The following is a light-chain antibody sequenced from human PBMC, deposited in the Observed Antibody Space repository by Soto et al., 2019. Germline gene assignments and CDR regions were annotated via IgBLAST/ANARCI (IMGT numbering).Light chain of an antibody. CDR1: QGIGDT. V-gene: IGKV3-15*01. CDR2: DTS. J-gene: IGKJ4*01. CDR3: QPYNNWPLT. Sequence: EVVMRQSPATLSFSPGEGATVSCRASQGIGDTLAWYQHKPGQTPRLLIYDTSTRATGVPTRFSGSRSGAEFTLTINSLQSEDFAVYYCQPYNNWPLTFGGGTKVDIK.